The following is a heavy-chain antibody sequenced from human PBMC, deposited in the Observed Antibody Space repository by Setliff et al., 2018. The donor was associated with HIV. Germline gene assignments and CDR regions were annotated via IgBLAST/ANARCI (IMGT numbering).Heavy chain of an antibody. CDR2: INTNTGSP. CDR3: ARGGDRMQIWSRFPFDI. V-gene: IGHV7-4-1*02. D-gene: IGHD3-10*01. CDR1: GYTFNNYA. Sequence: GASVKVSCKASGYTFNNYALYWVRQAPGQGFEWMGWINTNTGSPTYAQGFTRRFVFSLDPSVRTAYLQLTGLKAEDTAVYYCARGGDRMQIWSRFPFDIWGQGTMVTVSS. J-gene: IGHJ3*02.